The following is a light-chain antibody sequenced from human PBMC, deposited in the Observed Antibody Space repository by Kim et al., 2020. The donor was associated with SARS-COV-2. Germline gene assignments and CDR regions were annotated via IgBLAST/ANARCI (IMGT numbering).Light chain of an antibody. J-gene: IGLJ1*01. CDR3: QTWGTGIVV. CDR1: SGNSSYA. Sequence: ASVKLTCTLSSGNSSYAIAWHQQQPEKGPRYLMKLNSDGSHSKGDGIPDRFSGSSSGAERYLTISSLQSEDEADYYCQTWGTGIVVFGTGTKVTVL. CDR2: LNSDGSH. V-gene: IGLV4-69*01.